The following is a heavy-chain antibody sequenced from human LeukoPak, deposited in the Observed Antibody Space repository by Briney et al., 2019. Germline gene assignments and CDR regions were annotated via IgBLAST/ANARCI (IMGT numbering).Heavy chain of an antibody. CDR1: AFTFSSYE. D-gene: IGHD3-16*01. CDR3: ARESLGAFDY. J-gene: IGHJ4*02. Sequence: GGSLRLSCVASAFTFSSYEMNWVRQAPGKGLEWVSYISSSGGTIYYADSVKGRFTISRDNAKNSLYLQMNSLRAEDTAVYYCARESLGAFDYWGQGTQVTVSS. CDR2: ISSSGGTI. V-gene: IGHV3-48*03.